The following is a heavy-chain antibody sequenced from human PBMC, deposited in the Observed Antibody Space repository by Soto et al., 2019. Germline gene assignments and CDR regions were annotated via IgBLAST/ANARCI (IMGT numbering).Heavy chain of an antibody. CDR3: ARDQGGKFYYDSSGYYYYFDY. CDR1: GYTFSGYY. Sequence: ASVKVSCKASGYTFSGYYMHWVRQAPGQGVEWMGWINPNSGDTNYAQKFHGRVTMTRDTSISTAYMELSRLRSDDTAVYYCARDQGGKFYYDSSGYYYYFDYWGQGTLVTVSS. CDR2: INPNSGDT. V-gene: IGHV1-2*02. J-gene: IGHJ4*02. D-gene: IGHD3-22*01.